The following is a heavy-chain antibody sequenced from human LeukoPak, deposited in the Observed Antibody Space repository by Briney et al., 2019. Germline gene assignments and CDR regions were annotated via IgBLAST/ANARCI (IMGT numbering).Heavy chain of an antibody. Sequence: GGSLRLSCAASGFTFSSYEMNWVRQAPGKGLEWVSYISSSGSTIYYADSVKGRFTISRDNSKNTLFLQMNSLRDEDTVVYYCARALARDVYNINWFDPWGQGTLVTVSS. CDR2: ISSSGSTI. J-gene: IGHJ5*02. D-gene: IGHD5-24*01. V-gene: IGHV3-48*03. CDR1: GFTFSSYE. CDR3: ARALARDVYNINWFDP.